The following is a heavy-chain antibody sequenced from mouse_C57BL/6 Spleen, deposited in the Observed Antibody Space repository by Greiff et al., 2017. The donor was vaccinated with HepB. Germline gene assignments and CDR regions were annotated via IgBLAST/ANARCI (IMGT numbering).Heavy chain of an antibody. Sequence: QVQLQQPGAELVKPGASVKLSCKASGYSFTSYWMHWVKQRPGQGLEWIGMIHPNSGSTNYNEKFKSKATLTVDKSSSTAYMQLSSLTSEDSAVYYCARTFYYDYAWFAYWGQGTLVTVSA. J-gene: IGHJ3*01. CDR1: GYSFTSYW. CDR3: ARTFYYDYAWFAY. D-gene: IGHD2-4*01. V-gene: IGHV1-64*01. CDR2: IHPNSGST.